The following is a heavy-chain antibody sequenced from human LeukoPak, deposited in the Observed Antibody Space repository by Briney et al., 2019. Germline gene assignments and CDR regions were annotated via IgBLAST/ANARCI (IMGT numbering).Heavy chain of an antibody. CDR1: GFTFSNGW. V-gene: IGHV3-15*01. D-gene: IGHD3-16*01. Sequence: PGGSLRLSCAASGFTFSNGWMTWVRHAPGKGLEWLSRIKSKTYRGSTDYAAPVKCRFTISRDDSVKTLYMQMNSLKTTDTTKYYFFKLGLANDYGDYWGQGTLVTVSS. CDR2: IKSKTYRGST. J-gene: IGHJ4*02. CDR3: FKLGLANDYGDY.